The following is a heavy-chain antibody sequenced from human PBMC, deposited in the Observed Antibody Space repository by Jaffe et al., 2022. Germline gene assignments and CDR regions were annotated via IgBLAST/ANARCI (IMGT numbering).Heavy chain of an antibody. Sequence: EVQLVESGGGLVQPGGSLRLSCAASGFTFSNYWMTWVRQAPGKGLVWVSHINRDGTSTTYADSVKGRFAISRDNAKNTLYLQVNSLRAEDTAVYYCVRGAFDYWGQGTLVTVSS. CDR1: GFTFSNYW. CDR2: INRDGTST. V-gene: IGHV3-74*01. J-gene: IGHJ4*02. CDR3: VRGAFDY.